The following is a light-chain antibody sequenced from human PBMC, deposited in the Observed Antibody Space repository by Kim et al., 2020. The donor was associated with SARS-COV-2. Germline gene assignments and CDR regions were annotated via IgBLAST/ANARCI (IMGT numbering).Light chain of an antibody. CDR1: ILAKKY. Sequence: SVSPGQTARITCSGDILAKKYARWFQQKPGQAPLLIIYKDSERPSGIPERFSGSSSGATVTLTITGAQVEDEADYYCYSAADNNRVFGGGTKLTVL. CDR2: KDS. V-gene: IGLV3-27*01. CDR3: YSAADNNRV. J-gene: IGLJ3*02.